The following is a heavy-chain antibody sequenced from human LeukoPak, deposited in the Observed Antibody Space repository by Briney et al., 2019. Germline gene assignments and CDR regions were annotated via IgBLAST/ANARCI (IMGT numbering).Heavy chain of an antibody. CDR3: AIVVVTAIGPFFDY. J-gene: IGHJ4*02. D-gene: IGHD2-21*02. CDR1: GGSFSDYY. Sequence: PSETLSLTCGVYGGSFSDYYWSWIRQPPGKGLEWIGEINHSGSTNYNPSLKSRVTISVDTSKNQFSLKLSSVTAAGTAVYYCAIVVVTAIGPFFDYWGQGTLVTVSS. V-gene: IGHV4-34*01. CDR2: INHSGST.